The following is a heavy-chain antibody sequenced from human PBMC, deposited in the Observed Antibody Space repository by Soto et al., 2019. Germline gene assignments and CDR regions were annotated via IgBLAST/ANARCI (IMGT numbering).Heavy chain of an antibody. CDR1: GFSLSTSGAA. CDR2: IYWDGDK. V-gene: IGHV2-5*02. J-gene: IGHJ5*02. D-gene: IGHD3-3*01. CDR3: ARRATMTIFGLISENGICCDP. Sequence: QINLIESCPTLVKSTQPLTLTCTFSGFSLSTSGAAVCWVRQPPGRALEWLALIYWDGDKRYNASLGNRLTITKDTPTNQVGLTLANVDPAYTAPYYCARRATMTIFGLISENGICCDPWGQGARGIVST.